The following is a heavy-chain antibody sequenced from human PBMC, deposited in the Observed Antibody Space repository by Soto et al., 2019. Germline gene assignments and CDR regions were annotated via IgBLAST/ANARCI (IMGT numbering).Heavy chain of an antibody. Sequence: SVKVSCKASGHTFTSYYVHWVRQAPGQGLEWMGGIVPIFGTANYAQKFQGRVTITADESTSTAYMELSSLRSEDTAVYYCANQDTAMVAFDYWGQGTLVTVSS. J-gene: IGHJ4*02. CDR2: IVPIFGTA. CDR1: GHTFTSYY. D-gene: IGHD5-18*01. CDR3: ANQDTAMVAFDY. V-gene: IGHV1-69*13.